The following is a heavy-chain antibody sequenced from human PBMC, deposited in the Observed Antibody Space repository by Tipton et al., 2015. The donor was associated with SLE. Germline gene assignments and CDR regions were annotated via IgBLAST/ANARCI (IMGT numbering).Heavy chain of an antibody. CDR2: IYPGDSDT. Sequence: QSGPEVKKPGESLKISCKGSGYSFISYWIGWVRQMPGKGLVWMGIIYPGDSDTRYSPSFQGQVTISADKSISTAYLQWSSLKASDTAMYYCARSVWWLPPDYYYYMDVWGKGTTVTVSS. V-gene: IGHV5-51*03. CDR1: GYSFISYW. J-gene: IGHJ6*03. CDR3: ARSVWWLPPDYYYYMDV. D-gene: IGHD5-12*01.